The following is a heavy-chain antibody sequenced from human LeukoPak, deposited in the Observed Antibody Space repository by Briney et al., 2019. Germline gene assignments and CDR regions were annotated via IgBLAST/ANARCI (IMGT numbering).Heavy chain of an antibody. CDR2: INHSGST. CDR1: GGSFSGYY. J-gene: IGHJ5*02. CDR3: ARGPLGYCSSTSCLKYNWFDP. V-gene: IGHV4-34*01. Sequence: SETLSLTCAVYGGSFSGYYWSWIRQPPGKGLEWIGEINHSGSTNYNPSLKSRVTISVDTSKNQFSLKLSSVTAADTAVYYCARGPLGYCSSTSCLKYNWFDPWGRGTLVSVSS. D-gene: IGHD2-2*01.